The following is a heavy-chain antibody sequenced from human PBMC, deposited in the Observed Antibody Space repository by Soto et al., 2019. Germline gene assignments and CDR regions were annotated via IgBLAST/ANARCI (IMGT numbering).Heavy chain of an antibody. CDR3: AKALSMIVAESFDI. V-gene: IGHV3-66*01. D-gene: IGHD3-22*01. J-gene: IGHJ3*02. CDR2: IYSGGST. CDR1: GFTVNSNY. Sequence: PGGSLRLSCAASGFTVNSNYMSWVRQAPGKGLEWVSTIYSGGSTYYADSVKGRFTVSRDNSKNTLYLQMNSLRAEDTAVYYCAKALSMIVAESFDIWGQGTMVTVSS.